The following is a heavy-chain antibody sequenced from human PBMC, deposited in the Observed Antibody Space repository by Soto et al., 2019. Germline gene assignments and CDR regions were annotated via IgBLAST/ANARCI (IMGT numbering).Heavy chain of an antibody. Sequence: SETLSLTCTVSGGSISSGDYYWSWIRQHPEKGLEWIGYIYYSGSTYYNPSLKSRVTISVDTSKNQFSLELSSVTAADTAVYYCARIEPNAQLSLDYCGQGSQVTVSS. V-gene: IGHV4-31*03. CDR2: IYYSGST. CDR3: ARIEPNAQLSLDY. J-gene: IGHJ4*02. CDR1: GGSISSGDYY. D-gene: IGHD1-1*01.